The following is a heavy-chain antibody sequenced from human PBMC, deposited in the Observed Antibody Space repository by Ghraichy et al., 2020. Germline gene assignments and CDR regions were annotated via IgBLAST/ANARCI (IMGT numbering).Heavy chain of an antibody. CDR3: ARAHEQLGNYLDY. CDR1: GFTFSSYA. D-gene: IGHD6-13*01. J-gene: IGHJ4*02. V-gene: IGHV3-30-3*01. CDR2: ISYDGSNK. Sequence: GGSLRLSCAASGFTFSSYAMHWVRQAPGKGLEWVAVISYDGSNKYYADSVKGRFTISRDNSKNTLYLQMNSLRAEDTAVYYCARAHEQLGNYLDYWGQGTLVTVSS.